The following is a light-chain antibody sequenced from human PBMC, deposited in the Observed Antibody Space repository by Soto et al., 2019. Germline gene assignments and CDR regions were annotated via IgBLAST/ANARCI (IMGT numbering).Light chain of an antibody. CDR1: NIGSKS. V-gene: IGLV3-21*02. Sequence: SYYPAQPPSVSVAPGQTARSTCGGDNIGSKSVHWYQQKPGQAPVLVVYDDSDRPSGIPERFSGSNSGNTATLTISRVEAWDEADYYCQVWDSSSDHAYVFGTGTKVTVL. CDR3: QVWDSSSDHAYV. CDR2: DDS. J-gene: IGLJ1*01.